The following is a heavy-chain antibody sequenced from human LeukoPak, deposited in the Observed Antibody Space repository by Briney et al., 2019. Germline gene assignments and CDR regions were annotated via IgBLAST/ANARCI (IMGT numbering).Heavy chain of an antibody. J-gene: IGHJ6*02. V-gene: IGHV5-51*01. Sequence: GESLKISCKGSGYIFTNYWIGWVRQMPGKGLEWMGMIYPGDSDTIYSPSFQGQVTISADKSISTAYLQWSSLKASDTAMYYCARLTESYYGSGSYYGMDVWGQGTTVTVSS. CDR2: IYPGDSDT. CDR1: GYIFTNYW. D-gene: IGHD3-10*01. CDR3: ARLTESYYGSGSYYGMDV.